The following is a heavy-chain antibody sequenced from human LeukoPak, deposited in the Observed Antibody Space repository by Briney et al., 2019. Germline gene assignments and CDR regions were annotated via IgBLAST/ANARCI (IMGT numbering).Heavy chain of an antibody. CDR1: GFTFSSYS. CDR2: ISSSSSYI. D-gene: IGHD3-22*01. V-gene: IGHV3-21*01. CDR3: ARDGITTIVPRAFDI. Sequence: GGSLRLSCAASGFTFSSYSMNWVRQAPGKGLEWVSSISSSSSYIYYADSVKGRFTISRDNAKNSLYLQMNSLRAEDTAVYYCARDGITTIVPRAFDIWGQGTMVTVSS. J-gene: IGHJ3*02.